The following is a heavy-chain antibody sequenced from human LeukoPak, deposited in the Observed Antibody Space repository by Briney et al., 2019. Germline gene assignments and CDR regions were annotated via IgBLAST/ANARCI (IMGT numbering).Heavy chain of an antibody. J-gene: IGHJ4*02. CDR3: ARDLGNYDCVWGSYHSEVYFDY. CDR2: ISSSSSYI. D-gene: IGHD3-16*02. Sequence: GGSLRLSCAASGFTFSSYSMNWVRQAPGKGLEWVSSISSSSSYIYYADSVKGRFTISRDNAKNSLYLQMNSLRAEDTAVYYCARDLGNYDCVWGSYHSEVYFDYWGQGTLVTVSS. CDR1: GFTFSSYS. V-gene: IGHV3-21*01.